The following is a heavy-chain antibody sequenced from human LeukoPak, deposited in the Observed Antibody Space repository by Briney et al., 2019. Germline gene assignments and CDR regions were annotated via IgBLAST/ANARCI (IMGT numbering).Heavy chain of an antibody. V-gene: IGHV4-30-4*01. D-gene: IGHD6-19*01. CDR1: GGSISSGDYY. J-gene: IGHJ5*02. CDR3: AREGYSSGWYPNWFDP. CDR2: IYYSGST. Sequence: SQTPSLTCTVSGGSISSGDYYWSWIRQPPGKGLEWIGYIYYSGSTYYNPSLKSRVTISVDTSKNQFSLKLSSVTAADTAVYYCAREGYSSGWYPNWFDPWGQGTLVTVSS.